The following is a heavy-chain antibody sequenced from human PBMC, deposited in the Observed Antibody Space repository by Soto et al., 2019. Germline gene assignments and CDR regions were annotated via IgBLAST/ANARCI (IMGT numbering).Heavy chain of an antibody. CDR1: GFTFSSYD. D-gene: IGHD2-21*02. CDR3: ARDGDCGGDCYSLQP. V-gene: IGHV3-33*01. J-gene: IGHJ5*02. CDR2: IWYDGSNK. Sequence: QVQLVESGGGVVQPGRSLRLSCAASGFTFSSYDMHWVRQAPGKGLEWVAVIWYDGSNKYYADSVKGRFTISRDNSKNTLYLQMNSLRAEDTAVYYCARDGDCGGDCYSLQPWGQGTLVTVSS.